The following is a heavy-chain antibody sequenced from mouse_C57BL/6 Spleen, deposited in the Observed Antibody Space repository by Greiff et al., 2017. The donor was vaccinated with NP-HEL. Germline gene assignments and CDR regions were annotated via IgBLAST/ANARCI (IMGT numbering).Heavy chain of an antibody. J-gene: IGHJ2*01. CDR1: GYTFTSYW. CDR2: IDPSDSYT. CDR3: ARRDNYGFDY. Sequence: QVQLQQPGAELVRPGTSVKLSCKASGYTFTSYWMHWVKQRPGQGLEWIGVIDPSDSYTNYNQKFKGKATLTVDTSSSTAYMQLSSLTSEDSAVYYCARRDNYGFDYWGQGTTLTVSS. V-gene: IGHV1-59*01. D-gene: IGHD1-1*01.